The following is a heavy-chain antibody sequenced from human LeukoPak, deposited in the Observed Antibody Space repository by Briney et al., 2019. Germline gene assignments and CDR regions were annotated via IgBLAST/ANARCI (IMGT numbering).Heavy chain of an antibody. CDR1: GYTFTSYD. J-gene: IGHJ4*02. V-gene: IGHV1-8*03. CDR2: MNPNSGNT. Sequence: ASVKVSCKASGYTFTSYDINWVLQATGQGLEWMGWMNPNSGNTGYAQKFQGRVTITRNTSISTAYMELSSLRSEDTAVYYCARGARYSGSYRIDYWGQGTLVTVSS. CDR3: ARGARYSGSYRIDY. D-gene: IGHD1-26*01.